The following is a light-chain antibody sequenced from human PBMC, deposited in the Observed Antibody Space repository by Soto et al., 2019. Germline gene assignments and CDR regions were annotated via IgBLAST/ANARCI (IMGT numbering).Light chain of an antibody. CDR2: GAS. CDR1: QSVSSSY. CDR3: QQYGSSPPIT. J-gene: IGKJ4*01. Sequence: EIVLTQSPGTLSLSPGERATLSCRASQSVSSSYLAWYQQKPGQAPRLLIYGASSRATGIPDRFSGSGSGTDVTLTISRLEPEDFAGYYCQQYGSSPPITFGGGTKVEIK. V-gene: IGKV3-20*01.